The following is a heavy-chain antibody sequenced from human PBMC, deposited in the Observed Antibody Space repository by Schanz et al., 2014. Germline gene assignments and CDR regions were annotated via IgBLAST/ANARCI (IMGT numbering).Heavy chain of an antibody. D-gene: IGHD1-7*01. CDR3: AREYKWNYKDYYDMDV. Sequence: QVQLVESGGGVVQPGRSLRLSCAASGFTFSDYALHWVRQAPGKGLEWVALISYDGGNKYYADSVKGRFTISRDNSKNTLYLQMNSLRAEDTAVYYCAREYKWNYKDYYDMDVWGQGTTVTVSS. J-gene: IGHJ6*02. V-gene: IGHV3-30*04. CDR2: ISYDGGNK. CDR1: GFTFSDYA.